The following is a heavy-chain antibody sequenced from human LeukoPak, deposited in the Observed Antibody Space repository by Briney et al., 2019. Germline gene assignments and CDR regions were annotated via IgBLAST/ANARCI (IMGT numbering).Heavy chain of an antibody. CDR2: ISSSGSTI. J-gene: IGHJ4*02. CDR1: GFTFSSYE. CDR3: AREQWLGTYDY. D-gene: IGHD6-19*01. Sequence: GGSLRLSCAASGFTFSSYEMNWVRQAPGKGLEWVSYISSSGSTIYYADSVKGRFTISRDNAKNSLYLQMNSLRAEDTAVYYCAREQWLGTYDYWGQGTLVTVSS. V-gene: IGHV3-48*03.